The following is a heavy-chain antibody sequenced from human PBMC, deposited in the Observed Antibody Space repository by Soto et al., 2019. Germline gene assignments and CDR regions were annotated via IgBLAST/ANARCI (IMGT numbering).Heavy chain of an antibody. V-gene: IGHV3-23*01. J-gene: IGHJ4*02. CDR1: GTKFSIKA. CDR2: ISGSGGST. Sequence: GRSLILSFAPSGTKFSIKAMKWRRVGPGYRSDWVSAISGSGGSTYYADSVKGRFTISRDNSKNTLYLQMNSLRAEDTAVYYCVNDPPTYYYDSSAQGYFGYWGQGSLVTVSS. CDR3: VNDPPTYYYDSSAQGYFGY. D-gene: IGHD3-22*01.